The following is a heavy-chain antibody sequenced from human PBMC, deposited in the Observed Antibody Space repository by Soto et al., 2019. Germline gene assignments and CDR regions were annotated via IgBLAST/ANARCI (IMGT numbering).Heavy chain of an antibody. J-gene: IGHJ6*02. CDR2: IYYTGTT. Sequence: SETLSLTCSVSGGSVTNINYFWAWIRQSPGKGLEWIANIYYTGTTFYNPSLRSRVSMTIDASKNRFSLKLSSVTAADTAVYYYARSELGARRHCDGTSCSNTVTKNGMDVWGQGTTVTVSS. CDR3: ARSELGARRHCDGTSCSNTVTKNGMDV. D-gene: IGHD2-2*01. V-gene: IGHV4-39*01. CDR1: GGSVTNINYF.